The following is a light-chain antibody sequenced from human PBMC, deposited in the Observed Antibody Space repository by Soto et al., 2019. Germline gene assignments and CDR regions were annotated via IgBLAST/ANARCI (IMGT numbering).Light chain of an antibody. Sequence: DIQMTQSPSSLSASVGDRDTITCQASQDVRKYLSWYQQKARKAPKLLIYDASNLETGVPSRFSGSGSGTDFTFTISSLQPEDIATYYCQQRHNLPHTFGPGTKVDIK. V-gene: IGKV1-33*01. CDR3: QQRHNLPHT. J-gene: IGKJ3*01. CDR1: QDVRKY. CDR2: DAS.